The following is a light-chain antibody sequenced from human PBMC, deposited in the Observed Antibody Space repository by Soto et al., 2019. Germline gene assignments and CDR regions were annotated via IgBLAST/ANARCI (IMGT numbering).Light chain of an antibody. Sequence: QPVLTQPPSASGTPGQSVTLSCSGSTSNIGSNAVNWYQQLPGTAPKLLIYKNNQRPSGVPDRFSGSKFGTSASLAISGLQSEDEADYHCAAWDDSLHGVAFGGGTKVTVL. V-gene: IGLV1-44*01. CDR3: AAWDDSLHGVA. CDR2: KNN. J-gene: IGLJ3*02. CDR1: TSNIGSNA.